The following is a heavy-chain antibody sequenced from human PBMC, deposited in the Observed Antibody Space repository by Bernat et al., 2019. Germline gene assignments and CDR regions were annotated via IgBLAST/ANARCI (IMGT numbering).Heavy chain of an antibody. CDR1: GFTFSTYS. V-gene: IGHV3-48*02. J-gene: IGHJ6*03. CDR2: ISSGSSTK. CDR3: ARVRRDQLPRDYYMDV. D-gene: IGHD2-2*01. Sequence: EVQLVESGGGLVQPGGSLRLSCAASGFTFSTYSMNWVRQAPGKGLEWVSYISSGSSTKYYADSVKGRFTISRDNAKNSLYLQMNSLRDEDTAVYYCARVRRDQLPRDYYMDVWGKGTTVTGSS.